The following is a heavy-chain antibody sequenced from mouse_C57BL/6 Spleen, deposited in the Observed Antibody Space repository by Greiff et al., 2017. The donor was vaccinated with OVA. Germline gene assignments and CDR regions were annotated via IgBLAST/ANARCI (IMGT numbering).Heavy chain of an antibody. CDR1: GYTFTDYY. CDR3: ARDEGFPFDY. CDR2: INPNNGGT. J-gene: IGHJ2*01. Sequence: EVQLQQSGPELVKPGASVKISCKASGYTFTDYYMNWVKQSHGKSLEWIGDINPNNGGTSYNQKFKGKATLTVDKSSSTAYMELRSLTSEDSAVYYCARDEGFPFDYWGQGTTLTVSS. V-gene: IGHV1-26*01.